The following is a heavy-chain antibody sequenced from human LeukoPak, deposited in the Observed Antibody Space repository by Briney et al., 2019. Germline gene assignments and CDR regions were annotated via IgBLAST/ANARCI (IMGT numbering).Heavy chain of an antibody. CDR2: ISSSGGII. V-gene: IGHV3-48*03. D-gene: IGHD2-15*01. CDR1: GFTFSSYE. CDR3: VRGKFCSGGVCYGYGMDV. Sequence: PGGSLRLSCAASGFTFSSYEMNWVRQAQGKGLEWISYISSSGGIIYYADSVKGRFTISRDNAKNSLYLQMTSLRAEDRAVYYCVRGKFCSGGVCYGYGMDVWGQGTTVTVSS. J-gene: IGHJ6*02.